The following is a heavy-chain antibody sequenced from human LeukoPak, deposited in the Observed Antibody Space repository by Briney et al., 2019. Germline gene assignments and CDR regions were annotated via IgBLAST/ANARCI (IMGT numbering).Heavy chain of an antibody. Sequence: PSETLSLTCTVSGGSFTDYYWGWIRQPPGKGLEWIGSIYYRGNTFYNPSLRNRVSISLDTSKGRFSLNLSPVPAAHTALYFCTRDREHGTQVSWGQGTLVTVS. D-gene: IGHD1-26*01. CDR1: GGSFTDYY. CDR3: TRDREHGTQVS. V-gene: IGHV4-39*07. J-gene: IGHJ5*02. CDR2: IYYRGNT.